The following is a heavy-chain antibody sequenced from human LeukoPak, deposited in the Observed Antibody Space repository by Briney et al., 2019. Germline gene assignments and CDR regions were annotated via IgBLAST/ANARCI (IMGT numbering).Heavy chain of an antibody. Sequence: PGGSLRLSCAASGFTFSSYSMNWVRQAPGKGLEWVSSISSSSSYIYYADSVKGRFTISRDNAKNSLYLQMNSLRAEDTAVYYCARGLPEFYSSGWYGPNYYYYYMDVWGKGTTVTVSS. CDR1: GFTFSSYS. V-gene: IGHV3-21*01. J-gene: IGHJ6*03. CDR2: ISSSSSYI. D-gene: IGHD6-19*01. CDR3: ARGLPEFYSSGWYGPNYYYYYMDV.